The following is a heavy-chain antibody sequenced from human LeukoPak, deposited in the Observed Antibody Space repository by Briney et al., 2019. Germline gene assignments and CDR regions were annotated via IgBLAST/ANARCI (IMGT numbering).Heavy chain of an antibody. Sequence: PGGSLRLSCAASGFTFSSYAMSWVRQAPGKGLEWLANIKQDGSEKYYVDSVKGRFTISRDNAKNSLYLQMNSLRAEDTALYYCASLGYWGQGTLVTVSS. D-gene: IGHD3-16*01. CDR2: IKQDGSEK. CDR1: GFTFSSYA. J-gene: IGHJ4*02. V-gene: IGHV3-7*01. CDR3: ASLGY.